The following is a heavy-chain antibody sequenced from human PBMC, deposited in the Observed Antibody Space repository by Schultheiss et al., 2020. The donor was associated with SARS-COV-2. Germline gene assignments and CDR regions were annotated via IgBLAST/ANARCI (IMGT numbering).Heavy chain of an antibody. Sequence: SVTLSLTCTVSGGSISSSSYYWGWIRQPPGKGLEWIGYIYYSGSTYYNPSLKSRVTISVDTSKNQFSLKLSSVTAADTAVYYCASLAGGVGIDYWGQGTLVTVSS. CDR3: ASLAGGVGIDY. CDR2: IYYSGST. CDR1: GGSISSSSYY. V-gene: IGHV4-31*03. J-gene: IGHJ4*02. D-gene: IGHD6-19*01.